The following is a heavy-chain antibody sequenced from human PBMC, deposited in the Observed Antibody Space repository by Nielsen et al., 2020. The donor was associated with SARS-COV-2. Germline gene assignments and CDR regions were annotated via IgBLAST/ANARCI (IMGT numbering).Heavy chain of an antibody. D-gene: IGHD5-24*01. J-gene: IGHJ4*02. CDR1: GFTFSSYD. V-gene: IGHV3-74*01. CDR2: INNDGSVT. Sequence: GGSLRLSCAASGFTFSSYDMHWVRQAPGKGLVWVARINNDGSVTNYGDSVTGRFAISRDNARNTVYLQMNRLGAEDTAVYYCACRQDGYNYDTFWGQGTLVTVSS. CDR3: ACRQDGYNYDTF.